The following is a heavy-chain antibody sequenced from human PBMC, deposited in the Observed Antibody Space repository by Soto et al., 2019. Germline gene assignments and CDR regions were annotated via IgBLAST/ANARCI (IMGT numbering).Heavy chain of an antibody. J-gene: IGHJ1*01. Sequence: PGGSLRLSCAASGFTFSSYAMSWVGQAPGKGLEWVSAISGSGGSTYYADSVKGRFTISRDNSKNTLYLQMNSLRAEDTAVYYCAKYLYFSGGTAPPIRRKTSAYWGQGPLVTV. CDR1: GFTFSSYA. CDR2: ISGSGGST. V-gene: IGHV3-23*01. CDR3: AKYLYFSGGTAPPIRRKTSAY. D-gene: IGHD2-15*01.